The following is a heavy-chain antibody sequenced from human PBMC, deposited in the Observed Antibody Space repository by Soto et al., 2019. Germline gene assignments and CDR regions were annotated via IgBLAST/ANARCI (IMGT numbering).Heavy chain of an antibody. CDR1: VGSVSSGDHY. V-gene: IGHV4-30-4*01. CDR2: MLYTGTT. Sequence: SETLSLTCAVSVGSVSSGDHYCSWIGRPPWKGLESIAYMLYTGTTYYNPSLNNRVTISVDTSKNMFSLRLSAVTAADTAVYYCDRGRGHDFGIEY. J-gene: IGHJ1*01. D-gene: IGHD3-3*01. CDR3: DRGRGHDFGIEY.